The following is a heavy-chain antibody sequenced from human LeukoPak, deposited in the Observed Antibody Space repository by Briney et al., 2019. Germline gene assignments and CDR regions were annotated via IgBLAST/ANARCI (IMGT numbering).Heavy chain of an antibody. CDR3: AKGPNWGGHWYFDL. Sequence: GGSLRLSCAASGFTFSSYAISWVRQAPGKGLEWVSAISGSGGSTYYADSVKGRFTISRDNSKNTLYLQMNSLRAEDTAVYYCAKGPNWGGHWYFDLWGRGTMVTVSS. J-gene: IGHJ2*01. CDR1: GFTFSSYA. CDR2: ISGSGGST. D-gene: IGHD7-27*01. V-gene: IGHV3-23*01.